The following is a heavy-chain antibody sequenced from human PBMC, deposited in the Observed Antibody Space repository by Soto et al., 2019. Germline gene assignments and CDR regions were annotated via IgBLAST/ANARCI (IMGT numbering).Heavy chain of an antibody. V-gene: IGHV4-39*01. CDR3: ASLPNCGGDCFFFDY. CDR2: IYYSGST. CDR1: GGSISSSSYY. J-gene: IGHJ4*02. Sequence: LSLTCTVSGGSISSSSYYWGWIRQPPGKGLEWIGSIYYSGSTYYNPSLKSRVTISVDTSKNQFSLKLSSVTAADTAVYYCASLPNCGGDCFFFDYWGQGTLVTVSS. D-gene: IGHD2-21*02.